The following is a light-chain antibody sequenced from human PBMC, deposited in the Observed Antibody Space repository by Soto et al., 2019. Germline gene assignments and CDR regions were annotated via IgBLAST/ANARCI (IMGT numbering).Light chain of an antibody. CDR2: AAS. V-gene: IGKV1-39*01. Sequence: DIQMTQSPSSLSASVGDRVTITCRASQSISSYLNWYQQKPGKAPKLLIYAASSLQSVVPSRLSGSGSGTDFTLTISCLQPEDFATYYCQQSYSTPTFGQGTKLAIK. J-gene: IGKJ2*01. CDR1: QSISSY. CDR3: QQSYSTPT.